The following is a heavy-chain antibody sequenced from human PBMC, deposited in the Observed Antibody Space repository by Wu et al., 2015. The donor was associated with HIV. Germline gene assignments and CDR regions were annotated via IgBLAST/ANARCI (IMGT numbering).Heavy chain of an antibody. CDR1: GYTLTTNY. D-gene: IGHD3-10*01. J-gene: IGHJ4*02. CDR3: ARDQRYGSANVRGPPYNLDS. Sequence: QVQLVQSGAEVKKPGASMKISCMASGYTLTTNYMHWVRQAPGQGLEWMGIISPSGDSTNYAQKFQGRLTLTRDTSTSIVYMELSSLRSEDTAVYYCARDQRYGSANVRGPPYNLDSWGQGTLVTVSS. CDR2: ISPSGDST. V-gene: IGHV1-46*01.